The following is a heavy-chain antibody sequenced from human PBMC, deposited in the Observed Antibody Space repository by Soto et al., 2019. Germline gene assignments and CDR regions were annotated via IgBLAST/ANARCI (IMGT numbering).Heavy chain of an antibody. CDR2: INGGNVVT. Sequence: EVQLLESGGGLAQPGGSLRLSCAASGFTFVKHAMTWVRQAPGKGLEWVSTINGGNVVTYYADSVMGRFTISRDNSHDPLYLHMGSLISEDAAIYYCASADVMLVAIITTLVDHLRQGTLVTVSS. CDR3: ASADVMLVAIITTLVDH. J-gene: IGHJ4*02. D-gene: IGHD2-8*02. V-gene: IGHV3-23*01. CDR1: GFTFVKHA.